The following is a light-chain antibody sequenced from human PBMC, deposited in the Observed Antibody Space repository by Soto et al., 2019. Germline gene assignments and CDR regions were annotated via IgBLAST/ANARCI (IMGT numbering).Light chain of an antibody. CDR2: DVS. V-gene: IGLV2-14*01. Sequence: QSVLTQPASVSGSPGQSITISCTGTSSDVGGYNYVSWYQQHPGKAPKLMIYDVSNRPSGVSNRFSGSKSGNTASLTISGLQAEDEAYYYCSSYTSSSILRYVFVTGTMVTVL. CDR3: SSYTSSSILRYV. J-gene: IGLJ1*01. CDR1: SSDVGGYNY.